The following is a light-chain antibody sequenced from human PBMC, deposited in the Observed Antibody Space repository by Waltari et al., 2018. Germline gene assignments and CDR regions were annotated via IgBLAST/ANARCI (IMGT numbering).Light chain of an antibody. V-gene: IGLV1-44*01. CDR2: SDD. Sequence: QSVVTQPPSVSGTPGQRVTVSCSGSSPNAGTKTVNWYLQIPGTAPQLLIYSDDLRPSGVPDRFSASKSGTSASLAISGLHSEDEAEYYCAAWDDTLNAVLFGGGTKLTVL. CDR1: SPNAGTKT. J-gene: IGLJ2*01. CDR3: AAWDDTLNAVL.